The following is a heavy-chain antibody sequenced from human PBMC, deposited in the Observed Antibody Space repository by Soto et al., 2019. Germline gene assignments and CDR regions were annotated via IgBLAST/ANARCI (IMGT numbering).Heavy chain of an antibody. Sequence: QVQLVESGGGVVQPGRSLRLSCAASGFTFSSYGMHWVRQAPGKGLEWVAVISYDGSNKYYADSVKGRFTISRDNSKNPLYLQMNSLRAEDTAVYYCAKEKKLEGFGFFDYWGQGTLVTVSS. J-gene: IGHJ4*02. D-gene: IGHD3-16*01. CDR1: GFTFSSYG. CDR2: ISYDGSNK. V-gene: IGHV3-30*18. CDR3: AKEKKLEGFGFFDY.